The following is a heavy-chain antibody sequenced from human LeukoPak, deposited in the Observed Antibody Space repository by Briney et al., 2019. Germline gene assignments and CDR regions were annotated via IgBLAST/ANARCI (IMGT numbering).Heavy chain of an antibody. D-gene: IGHD5-12*01. CDR2: IYTSGST. V-gene: IGHV4-4*07. J-gene: IGHJ5*02. CDR3: ARDRGSGYDINWFDP. CDR1: GGSISSHY. Sequence: SETLSLTCTVSGGSISSHYWSWIRQPAGKGLEWIGRIYTSGSTNYNPSLTSRVTMSVDTSKNQFSLKLSSVTAADTAVYYCARDRGSGYDINWFDPWGQGTLVTVSS.